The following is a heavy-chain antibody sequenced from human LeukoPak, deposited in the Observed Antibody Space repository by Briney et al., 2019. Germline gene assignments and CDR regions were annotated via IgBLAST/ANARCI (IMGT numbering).Heavy chain of an antibody. D-gene: IGHD3-22*01. CDR2: IIPIFGTA. CDR3: ASETGYDSSGYYPYYFDY. Sequence: SVKVSCKASGGTFSSYAISWVRQAPGQGLEWMGGIIPIFGTANYAQKFQGRVTITTDESTSTAYMELSSLRSEDTAVYYCASETGYDSSGYYPYYFDYWGQGTLVTVSS. V-gene: IGHV1-69*05. J-gene: IGHJ4*02. CDR1: GGTFSSYA.